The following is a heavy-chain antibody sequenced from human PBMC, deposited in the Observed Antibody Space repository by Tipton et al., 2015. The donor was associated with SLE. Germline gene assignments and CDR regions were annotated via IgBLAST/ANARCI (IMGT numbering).Heavy chain of an antibody. V-gene: IGHV6-1*01. D-gene: IGHD3-16*01. J-gene: IGHJ4*02. CDR2: TSCRSNWYN. CDR1: GDSVSSNSAA. Sequence: GLVKPSQTLSLTCAISGDSVSSNSAAWNWIRQAPSRGLEGLGSTSCRSNWYNAYAVSVKSRITINPDTSKNQFSLQLNSVTPEDTAVYYCSRDRRVRVGDYFDYWGPGTLVTVSS. CDR3: SRDRRVRVGDYFDY.